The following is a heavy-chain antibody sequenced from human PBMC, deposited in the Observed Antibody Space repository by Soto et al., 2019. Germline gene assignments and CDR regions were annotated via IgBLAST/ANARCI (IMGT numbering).Heavy chain of an antibody. CDR3: ARVVYYGSGSYYGNDAFDI. J-gene: IGHJ3*02. D-gene: IGHD3-10*01. CDR2: INPNSGGT. Sequence: ASVKVSCKASGYTFTGYYMHWVRQAPGQGLEWMGWINPNSGGTNYAQKFQGWVTMTRDTSISTAYMELSRLRSDDTAVYYCARVVYYGSGSYYGNDAFDIWGQGTMVTVSS. CDR1: GYTFTGYY. V-gene: IGHV1-2*04.